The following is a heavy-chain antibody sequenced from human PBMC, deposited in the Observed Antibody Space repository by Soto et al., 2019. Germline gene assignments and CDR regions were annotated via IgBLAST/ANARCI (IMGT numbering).Heavy chain of an antibody. V-gene: IGHV5-10-1*01. CDR1: GYSFTSYW. J-gene: IGHJ6*02. CDR3: ARHMVVPAARQLTYYYYGMDV. D-gene: IGHD2-2*01. Sequence: GASLKISCKGSGYSFTSYWISWVRQMPGKGLEWMGRIDPSDSYTNYSPSFQGHVTISADKSISTAYLQWSSLKASDTAMYYCARHMVVPAARQLTYYYYGMDVWGQGTTVTVSS. CDR2: IDPSDSYT.